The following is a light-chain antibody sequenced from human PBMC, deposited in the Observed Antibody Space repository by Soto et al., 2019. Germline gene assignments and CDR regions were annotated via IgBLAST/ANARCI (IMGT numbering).Light chain of an antibody. V-gene: IGKV3-20*01. CDR3: QQYGGSSVT. CDR2: GAS. Sequence: EIVLTQSPGTLSLSPGERATLSCRASQSVTSNSLAWYQQKPGQAPRLLIYGASSRATGIADRFSGNGFGTDFTLTISRLEPEDFAVYYCQQYGGSSVTLGQGTKVDIK. CDR1: QSVTSNS. J-gene: IGKJ1*01.